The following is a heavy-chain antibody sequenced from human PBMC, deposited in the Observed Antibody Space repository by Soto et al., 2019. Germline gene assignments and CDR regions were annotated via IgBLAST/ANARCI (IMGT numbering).Heavy chain of an antibody. CDR2: IYYSGST. CDR1: GGSISSSSYY. Sequence: SETLSLTCTVSGGSISSSSYYWGWIRQPPGKGLEWIGSIYYSGSTYYNPSLKSRVTISVDTSKNQFSLKLSSVTAADTAVYYCARLWSGSYWFDPWGQGTLVTVSS. D-gene: IGHD3-3*01. V-gene: IGHV4-39*01. J-gene: IGHJ5*02. CDR3: ARLWSGSYWFDP.